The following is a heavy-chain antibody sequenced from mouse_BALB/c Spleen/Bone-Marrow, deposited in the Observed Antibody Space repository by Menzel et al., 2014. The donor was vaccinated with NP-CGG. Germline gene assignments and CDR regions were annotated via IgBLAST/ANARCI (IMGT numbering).Heavy chain of an antibody. J-gene: IGHJ4*01. V-gene: IGHV1S135*01. CDR1: SYSFTDYN. Sequence: EVNLVESGPELVKPGAPVKVSCQASSYSFTDYNIYWVKQSHGKSLEWIGYIDPYNGATNYNQKFKGQATLTVDKSSSTAFMHLNSLTSADSAVYYCSRARGYAMDYWGQGTSVTVSS. CDR2: IDPYNGAT. CDR3: SRARGYAMDY.